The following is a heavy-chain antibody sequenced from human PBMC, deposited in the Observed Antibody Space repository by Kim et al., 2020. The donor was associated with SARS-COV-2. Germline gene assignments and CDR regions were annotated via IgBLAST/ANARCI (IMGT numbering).Heavy chain of an antibody. D-gene: IGHD3-3*01. J-gene: IGHJ1*01. V-gene: IGHV3-23*01. CDR1: GFTFTGHA. CDR2: ICCSDGTT. Sequence: GGSLRLSCTTSGFTFTGHAMRWVRQAPGKGLEWVSVICCSDGTTYYVDSVKGRFSISRDNSKNTLYLQMNALRTDDTAAYYCLNGGCSWSWAYFDWG. CDR3: LNGGCSWSWAYFD.